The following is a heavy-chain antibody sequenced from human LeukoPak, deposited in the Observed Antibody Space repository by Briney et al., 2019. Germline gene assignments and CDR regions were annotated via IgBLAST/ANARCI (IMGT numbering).Heavy chain of an antibody. J-gene: IGHJ6*02. CDR2: INPNSGGT. V-gene: IGHV1-2*06. CDR1: GYTFTGYY. Sequence: ASVKVSCKASGYTFTGYYMHWVRQAPGQGLEWMGRINPNSGGTNYAQKFQGRVTMTRDTSISTAYVELSRLRSDDTAVYYCARDLGYCSGGSCYYQMYYYGMDVWGQGTTVTVSS. D-gene: IGHD2-15*01. CDR3: ARDLGYCSGGSCYYQMYYYGMDV.